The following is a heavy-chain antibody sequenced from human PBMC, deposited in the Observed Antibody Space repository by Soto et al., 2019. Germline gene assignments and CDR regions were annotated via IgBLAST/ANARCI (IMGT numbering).Heavy chain of an antibody. Sequence: GGSLRLSCAASGFTFSSYAMSWVRQAPGKGLEWVSVIYSGGSTYYADSVKGRFTVSRDNSKNMLYLQMNGLRAEDTAVYYCARVTMSYTSSWYPDYWGRGTQVTVSS. CDR2: IYSGGST. V-gene: IGHV3-53*01. CDR3: ARVTMSYTSSWYPDY. CDR1: GFTFSSYA. D-gene: IGHD6-13*01. J-gene: IGHJ4*02.